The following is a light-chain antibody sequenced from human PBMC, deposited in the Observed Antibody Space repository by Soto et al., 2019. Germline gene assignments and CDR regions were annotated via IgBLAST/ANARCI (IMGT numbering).Light chain of an antibody. Sequence: DIQMTQSPSSLSASVGDRVTITCRASQAIRNDLGWYQQKPAKAPKRLIYATSSLQSGVPSRFSGSGSGTEFTLTISSLQPEDSATYYCLQHNTCPRTFGQGTKVDIK. CDR1: QAIRND. J-gene: IGKJ1*01. V-gene: IGKV1-17*01. CDR2: ATS. CDR3: LQHNTCPRT.